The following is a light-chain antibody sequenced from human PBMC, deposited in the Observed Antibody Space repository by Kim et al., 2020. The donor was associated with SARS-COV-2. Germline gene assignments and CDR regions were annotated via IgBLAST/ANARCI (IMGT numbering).Light chain of an antibody. Sequence: SPGERPTLPRSASQGVSSTNLVRYQHEPGPPARLLMYGASSRATGIPDRFSGSGSGTDFTLTISRLEPEDFAVYYCQQYGSSALTFGGGTKVEL. CDR1: QGVSSTN. V-gene: IGKV3-20*01. CDR3: QQYGSSALT. J-gene: IGKJ4*01. CDR2: GAS.